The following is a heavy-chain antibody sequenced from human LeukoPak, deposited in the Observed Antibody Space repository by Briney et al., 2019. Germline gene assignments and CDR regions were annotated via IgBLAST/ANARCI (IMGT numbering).Heavy chain of an antibody. D-gene: IGHD2-2*01. CDR2: ISGSGGST. J-gene: IGHJ4*02. V-gene: IGHV3-23*01. CDR1: GFTFSSYA. CDR3: AKDRRVVVPAAIWYFDY. Sequence: GGSLRLSCAASGFTFSSYAMSWVRQAPGKGLEWVSSISGSGGSTYYADSVKGRFTISRDNSKNTLYLQMNSLRAEDTAVYYCAKDRRVVVPAAIWYFDYWGQGTLVTVS.